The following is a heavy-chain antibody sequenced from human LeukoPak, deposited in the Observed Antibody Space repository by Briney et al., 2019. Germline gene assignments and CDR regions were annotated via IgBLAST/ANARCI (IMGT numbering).Heavy chain of an antibody. D-gene: IGHD1-7*01. CDR1: GGSISSYY. Sequence: NPSETLSLTCTGSGGSISSYYWSWIRQPPGKGLEWIGYIYTTGSTNYNPSLKSRVTISVDTSKNQFSLKLSSVTAADTAVYYCAKTIGDPWGQGTLVTVSS. J-gene: IGHJ5*02. CDR3: AKTIGDP. CDR2: IYTTGST. V-gene: IGHV4-4*09.